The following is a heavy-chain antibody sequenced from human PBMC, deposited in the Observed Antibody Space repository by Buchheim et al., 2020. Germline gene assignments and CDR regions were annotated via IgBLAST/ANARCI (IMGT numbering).Heavy chain of an antibody. CDR3: ARGDCTNGVCPSNWFDP. V-gene: IGHV4-30-4*07. Sequence: QVQLQESGPGLVKPSQTLSLTCAVSGGSISSGGYSWSWIRQPPGKGLEWIGYIYYSGSTYYNPSLKSRVTISVDTSKNQFSRELSSVTAADTAVYYCARGDCTNGVCPSNWFDPWGQGTL. CDR2: IYYSGST. CDR1: GGSISSGGYS. D-gene: IGHD2-8*01. J-gene: IGHJ5*02.